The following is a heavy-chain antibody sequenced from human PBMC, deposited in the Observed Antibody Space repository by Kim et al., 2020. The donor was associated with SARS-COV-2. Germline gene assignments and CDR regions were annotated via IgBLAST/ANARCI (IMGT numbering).Heavy chain of an antibody. CDR2: ISTYNNNT. V-gene: IGHV1-18*04. CDR3: AGSTVATVFDN. D-gene: IGHD4-17*01. J-gene: IGHJ4*02. CDR1: GYTFTSYG. Sequence: ASVKVSCKASGYTFTSYGINWVRQAPGQGLEWIGWISTYNNNTDYAHKLQGRLTMTTDPSTSTAYMELGSLRSDDTAFYYCAGSTVATVFDNWGQGTLVTVSS.